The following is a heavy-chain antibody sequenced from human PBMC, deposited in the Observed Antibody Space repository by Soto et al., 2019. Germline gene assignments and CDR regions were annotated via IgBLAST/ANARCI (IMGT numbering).Heavy chain of an antibody. J-gene: IGHJ6*02. CDR3: AHSRCGGDCLQSYSSHYYYGMDV. CDR1: GFSLNTGGVG. CDR2: IYWDNDK. D-gene: IGHD2-21*02. Sequence: QITLKESGPTLVKPTQTLTLTCTFSGFSLNTGGVGVGWIRQPPGEALEGLALIYWDNDKRSSPSLESRLTITKDTSKNQVARTMTNMDPVDTAIYYCAHSRCGGDCLQSYSSHYYYGMDVWGQGTRVSVSS. V-gene: IGHV2-5*02.